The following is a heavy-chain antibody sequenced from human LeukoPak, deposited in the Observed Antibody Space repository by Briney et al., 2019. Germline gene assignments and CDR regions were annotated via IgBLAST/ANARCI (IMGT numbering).Heavy chain of an antibody. CDR2: INHSGST. CDR1: GGSFSGYY. J-gene: IGHJ5*02. V-gene: IGHV4-34*01. D-gene: IGHD6-6*01. Sequence: PSETLSLTCAVYGGSFSGYYWSWIRQPPGKGLEWIGEINHSGSTNYNPSLKSRVTISVDTSKNQFSLKLSSVTAADTAVYYCARGKAARANWFDPWGQGTLVTVSS. CDR3: ARGKAARANWFDP.